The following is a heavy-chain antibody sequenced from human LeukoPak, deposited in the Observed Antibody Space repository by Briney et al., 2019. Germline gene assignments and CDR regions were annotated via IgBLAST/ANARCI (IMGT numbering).Heavy chain of an antibody. Sequence: GESLKSSCKGSGYSFTSYWIGWVRQMPGKGLEWMGIIYPGDSDTRYSPSFQGQVTISADKSISTAYLQWSSLKASDTAMYYCASPSSIAARPYDAFDIWGQGTMVTVSS. V-gene: IGHV5-51*01. CDR1: GYSFTSYW. CDR2: IYPGDSDT. D-gene: IGHD6-6*01. CDR3: ASPSSIAARPYDAFDI. J-gene: IGHJ3*02.